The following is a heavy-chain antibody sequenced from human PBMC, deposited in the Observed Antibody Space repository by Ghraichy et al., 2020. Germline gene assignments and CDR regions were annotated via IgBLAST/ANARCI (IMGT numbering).Heavy chain of an antibody. CDR2: ISSNGGST. CDR1: GFTFSRYA. D-gene: IGHD3-22*01. Sequence: TLSLTCSASGFTFSRYAMHWVRQAPGKGLEYVSAISSNGGSTYYADSVKGRFTISRDNSKNTLYLQMSSLRAEDTAVYYCVKDFFRGTMIVEDAFDIWGQGTMVTVSS. J-gene: IGHJ3*02. CDR3: VKDFFRGTMIVEDAFDI. V-gene: IGHV3-64D*06.